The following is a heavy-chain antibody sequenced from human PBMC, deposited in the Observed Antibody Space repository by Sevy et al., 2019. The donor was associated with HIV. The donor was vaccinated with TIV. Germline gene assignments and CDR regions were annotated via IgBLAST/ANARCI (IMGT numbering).Heavy chain of an antibody. CDR3: ARGLEITAAGLFDY. Sequence: SETLSLTCAVYGGSFSGYYWSWIRQPPGKGLEWIGEINHSGSTNYNPSLKSRVTISVDTSKNQFSLKLSSVTAADMAVYYCARGLEITAAGLFDYWGQGTLVTVSS. CDR1: GGSFSGYY. J-gene: IGHJ4*02. V-gene: IGHV4-34*01. CDR2: INHSGST. D-gene: IGHD6-13*01.